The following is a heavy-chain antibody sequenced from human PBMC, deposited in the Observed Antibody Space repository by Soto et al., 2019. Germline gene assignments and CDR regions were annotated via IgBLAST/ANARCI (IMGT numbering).Heavy chain of an antibody. CDR2: FYYSENT. Sequence: SETLSLTCTVSGDSISSKSYSWGWIRQPPGKGLEWIGTFYYSENTYYNPSLKSRVTISVDTSKNQFSLKLSSVTAADTAVYYCAELAGYCSGNSCHGDYAMDVWGQGTTVTVSS. V-gene: IGHV4-39*01. CDR1: GDSISSKSYS. D-gene: IGHD2-2*01. CDR3: AELAGYCSGNSCHGDYAMDV. J-gene: IGHJ6*02.